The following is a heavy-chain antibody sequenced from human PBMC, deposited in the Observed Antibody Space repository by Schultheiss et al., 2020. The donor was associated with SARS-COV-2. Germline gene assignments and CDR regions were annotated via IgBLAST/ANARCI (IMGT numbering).Heavy chain of an antibody. CDR2: INHSGST. CDR3: AKVAVSYYYMDV. CDR1: GGSISSYY. J-gene: IGHJ6*03. D-gene: IGHD6-19*01. V-gene: IGHV4-34*01. Sequence: SETLSLTCTVSGGSISSYYWSWIRQPPGKGLEWIGEINHSGSTNYNPSLKSRVTISVDTSKNQFSLKLSSVTAADTAVYYCAKVAVSYYYMDVWGKGTTVTVSS.